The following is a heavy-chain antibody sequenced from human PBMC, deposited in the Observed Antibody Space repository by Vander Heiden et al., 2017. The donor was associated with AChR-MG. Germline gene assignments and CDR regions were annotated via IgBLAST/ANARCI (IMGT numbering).Heavy chain of an antibody. CDR3: ARRRVVPAVSYYYGMDV. D-gene: IGHD2-2*01. Sequence: QVQLVESGGGLVKPGGSLRLPCASSGFTFSAYYMSWIRQAPGKGLEWVSYISSSGSTIYYADSVKGRFTISRDNAKNSLYLQMNSLRAEDTAVYYCARRRVVPAVSYYYGMDVWGQGTTVTVSS. V-gene: IGHV3-11*01. CDR2: ISSSGSTI. J-gene: IGHJ6*02. CDR1: GFTFSAYY.